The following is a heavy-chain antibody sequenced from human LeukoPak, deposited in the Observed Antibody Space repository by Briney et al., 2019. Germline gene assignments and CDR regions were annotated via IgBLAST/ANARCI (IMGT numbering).Heavy chain of an antibody. CDR3: ARAGKGDILTGYYYFDY. CDR1: GYTFSTYG. V-gene: IGHV1-18*01. D-gene: IGHD3-9*01. J-gene: IGHJ4*02. CDR2: ISAYNGNT. Sequence: GASVKVSCKASGYTFSTYGISWVRQAPGQGLEWMGWISAYNGNTNYAQNLQGRVTMTTDTSTSTAYMELRSLRSDGTAVYYCARAGKGDILTGYYYFDYWGQGTLVTVSS.